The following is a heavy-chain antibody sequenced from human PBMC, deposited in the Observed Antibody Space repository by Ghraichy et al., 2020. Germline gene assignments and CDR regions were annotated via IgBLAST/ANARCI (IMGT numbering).Heavy chain of an antibody. Sequence: GGSLRLSCAASGFIFSNYWMSWVRQAPGKGLMWVSRINSNGRTTDYAASVKGRFTISRDNAKNPLYLQMNSLRADDSAIYYCASLPLALGLDFWGQGIMVTVPS. J-gene: IGHJ4*02. CDR2: INSNGRTT. V-gene: IGHV3-74*01. CDR1: GFIFSNYW. CDR3: ASLPLALGLDF. D-gene: IGHD1-1*01.